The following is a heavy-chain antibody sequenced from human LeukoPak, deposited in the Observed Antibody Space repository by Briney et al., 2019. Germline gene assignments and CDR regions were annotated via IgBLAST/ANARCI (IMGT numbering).Heavy chain of an antibody. D-gene: IGHD6-13*01. J-gene: IGHJ5*02. CDR2: MNPYSGNT. CDR3: ARTQQLVLRSPLDP. CDR1: GYTFTNYD. Sequence: ASVKVSCKPSGYTFTNYDIHWVRQATGQGLEWMGWMNPYSGNTGYAQNFQGRITITRNTSISTAYMELSSLRSEDTAVYYCARTQQLVLRSPLDPWGQGTLVTVSS. V-gene: IGHV1-8*03.